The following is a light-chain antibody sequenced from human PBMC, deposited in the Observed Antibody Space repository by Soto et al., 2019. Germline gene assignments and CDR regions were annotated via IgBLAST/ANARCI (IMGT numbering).Light chain of an antibody. CDR2: GAS. V-gene: IGKV3-15*01. CDR1: QSVSSN. CDR3: QQYDRWPRT. J-gene: IGKJ1*01. Sequence: EIVISQSPSTLSVSPGERATLSCRASQSVSSNLAWYQQKPGQAPRLLIYGASTRATGIPARFSGSGSGTEFTLTIDRLQSADFAVYYCQQYDRWPRTFGQGTKV.